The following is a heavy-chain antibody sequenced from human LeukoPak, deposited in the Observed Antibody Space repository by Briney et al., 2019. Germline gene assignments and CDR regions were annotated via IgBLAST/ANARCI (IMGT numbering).Heavy chain of an antibody. CDR1: GFTFSSYW. CDR3: ARITVIRVAAMDV. D-gene: IGHD3-10*01. J-gene: IGHJ6*03. V-gene: IGHV3-7*01. CDR2: MKQDGSEK. Sequence: GGSLRLSCAASGFTFSSYWMSWVRQAPGKGLEWVANMKQDGSEKYYVDSVKSRFTISRDNAKNSLYLQMNSLRTEDTAVYYCARITVIRVAAMDVWGKGTTVTISS.